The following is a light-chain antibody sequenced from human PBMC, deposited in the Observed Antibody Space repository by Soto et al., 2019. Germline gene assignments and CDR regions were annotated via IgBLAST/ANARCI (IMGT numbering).Light chain of an antibody. CDR1: QSVWIDS. V-gene: IGKV3-20*01. CDR2: AAS. J-gene: IGKJ1*01. CDR3: QQFDGSSWT. Sequence: EIVLTQSPGTLSVSPGEGVTLSCRASQSVWIDSLAWYQQKPGQTPRLLIYAASSRATGIPDRFSGSGSGTNFTLTISRLEPEDFAVYYCQQFDGSSWTFGQGTKVEIK.